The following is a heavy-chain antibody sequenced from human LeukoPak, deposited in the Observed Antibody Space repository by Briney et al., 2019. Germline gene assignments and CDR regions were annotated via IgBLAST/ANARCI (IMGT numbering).Heavy chain of an antibody. CDR2: ISYDGSNK. V-gene: IGHV3-30*18. J-gene: IGHJ4*02. Sequence: PGGSLRLSCAASGFTFSSYGMHWVRQAPGKGLEWVAAISYDGSNKHYADSVKGRFTISRDNSENALYVQMNSLRAEDTAIYYCAKPLPGIAAAAPDYWGQGTLVTVSS. CDR1: GFTFSSYG. CDR3: AKPLPGIAAAAPDY. D-gene: IGHD6-13*01.